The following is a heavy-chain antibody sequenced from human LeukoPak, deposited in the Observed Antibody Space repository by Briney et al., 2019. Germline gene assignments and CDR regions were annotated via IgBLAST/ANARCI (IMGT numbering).Heavy chain of an antibody. CDR3: AKDQSHIQLWLLFDY. CDR1: GFTFSSYA. Sequence: GGSLRLSCAASGFTFSSYAMSWVRQAPGKGLEWVSAISGSGGSTYYADSVKGRFTISRDNSKNTLYLQMNSLRAEDTAVYYCAKDQSHIQLWLLFDYWGQGTLVTVSS. CDR2: ISGSGGST. J-gene: IGHJ4*02. D-gene: IGHD5-18*01. V-gene: IGHV3-23*01.